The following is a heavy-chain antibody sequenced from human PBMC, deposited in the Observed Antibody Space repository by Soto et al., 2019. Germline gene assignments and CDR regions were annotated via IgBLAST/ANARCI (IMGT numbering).Heavy chain of an antibody. V-gene: IGHV1-18*01. D-gene: IGHD3-22*01. CDR3: ARVRGYDSSGYSPL. CDR2: INGYNGNT. CDR1: GYTFTSYG. J-gene: IGHJ4*02. Sequence: RLVQSGAEVKKPGASVKVSCKASGYTFTSYGISWVRQAPGQGLEWMGWINGYNGNTNYAQKLQGRVTMTTDTSTRTAYLELRSLRSDDTAVYYCARVRGYDSSGYSPLWGQGTLVTVSS.